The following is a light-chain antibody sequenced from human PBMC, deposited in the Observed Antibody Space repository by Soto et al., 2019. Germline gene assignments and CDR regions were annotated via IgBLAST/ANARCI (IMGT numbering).Light chain of an antibody. CDR3: CSYAGDFYV. Sequence: LTQPRSVSGSPGQSVTIPRPGTTSDVGGYDYVSWHQQHPGKAPELIIFDVSKRPSGVPDRFSGSKSGNTASLTISGLQAEDKADYFCCSYAGDFYVFGSGTKVTV. V-gene: IGLV2-11*01. CDR1: TSDVGGYDY. CDR2: DVS. J-gene: IGLJ1*01.